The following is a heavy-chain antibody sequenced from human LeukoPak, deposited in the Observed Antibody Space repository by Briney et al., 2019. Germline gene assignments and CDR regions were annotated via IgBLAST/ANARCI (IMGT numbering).Heavy chain of an antibody. CDR2: INQDGSEK. D-gene: IGHD2-15*01. CDR3: GRGGGGDIVVAFAFDI. CDR1: GFTFSNYW. V-gene: IGHV3-7*05. Sequence: GGSLRLSCAASGFTFSNYWMSWVRQAPGKGLEWVAHINQDGSEKYYVDSVKGRFTISRDNAKNSLYLQMNSLSAEDTAVYYCGRGGGGDIVVAFAFDIWGQGTMVTVSS. J-gene: IGHJ3*02.